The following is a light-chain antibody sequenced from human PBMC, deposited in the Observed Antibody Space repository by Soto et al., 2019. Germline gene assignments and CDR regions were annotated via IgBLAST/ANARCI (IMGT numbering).Light chain of an antibody. V-gene: IGKV3-15*01. J-gene: IGKJ1*01. Sequence: ILMTQSPASLSVSPGERATLSCRASQNIYSNIAWYQQRPGQAPRLLIHRASTRATGVPARFSGSGSGTEFTLTISSLQSEDFTVYSCLQYHNLWAFGQGTKVEIK. CDR2: RAS. CDR3: LQYHNLWA. CDR1: QNIYSN.